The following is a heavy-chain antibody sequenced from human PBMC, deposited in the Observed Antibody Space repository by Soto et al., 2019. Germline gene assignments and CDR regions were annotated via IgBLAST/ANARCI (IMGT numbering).Heavy chain of an antibody. CDR1: GGSFSGYY. Sequence: QVQLQQWGAGLLKPSETLSLTCAVYGGSFSGYYWRWIRQPPGKGLEWIGEINHSGSTNYNPSLKSRVTISVDTSKNQFSLKLSSVTAADTAVYYCARVRHILTGYYPDYFDYWGQGTLVTVSS. CDR3: ARVRHILTGYYPDYFDY. D-gene: IGHD3-9*01. V-gene: IGHV4-34*01. CDR2: INHSGST. J-gene: IGHJ4*02.